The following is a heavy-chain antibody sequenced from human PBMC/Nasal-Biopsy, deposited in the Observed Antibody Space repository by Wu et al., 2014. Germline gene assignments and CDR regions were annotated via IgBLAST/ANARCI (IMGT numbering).Heavy chain of an antibody. Sequence: RLPCAASGFTFSNYAMSWVRQAPGKGLEWVSAISGSGDNTYYADSVKGRYTISRDTSKNTLYLQMHSLRAEDTAVYYCAREYSSYFWDWGQGTLVTVSS. CDR1: GFTFSNYA. CDR3: AREYSSYFWD. J-gene: IGHJ4*02. CDR2: ISGSGDNT. V-gene: IGHV3-23*01. D-gene: IGHD6-19*01.